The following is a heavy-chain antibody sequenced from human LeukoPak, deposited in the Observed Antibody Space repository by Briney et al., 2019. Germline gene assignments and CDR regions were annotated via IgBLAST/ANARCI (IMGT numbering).Heavy chain of an antibody. J-gene: IGHJ4*02. V-gene: IGHV4-59*01. Sequence: PSETLSLTCTVSGGSISSYSWSWIRQPPGKGLEWIGYIYYSGITNYNPSLKSRVTISVDTSKNQFSLKLSSVTAADTAVYYCARAYGHNSGNFDYWGQGTLVTVSS. D-gene: IGHD4-17*01. CDR1: GGSISSYS. CDR2: IYYSGIT. CDR3: ARAYGHNSGNFDY.